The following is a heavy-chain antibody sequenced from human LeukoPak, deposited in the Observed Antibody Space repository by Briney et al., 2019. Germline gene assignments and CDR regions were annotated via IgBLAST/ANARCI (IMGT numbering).Heavy chain of an antibody. D-gene: IGHD5-12*01. CDR3: ATDGWLRFFDY. V-gene: IGHV4-34*01. CDR2: INHSGST. CDR1: GGSFSGYY. J-gene: IGHJ4*02. Sequence: SETLSLTCAVYGGSFSGYYWSWIRQPPGKGLEWIGEINHSGSTNYNPSLKSRVPISVDTSKNQFSLKLSSVTAADTAVYYCATDGWLRFFDYWGQGTLVTVSS.